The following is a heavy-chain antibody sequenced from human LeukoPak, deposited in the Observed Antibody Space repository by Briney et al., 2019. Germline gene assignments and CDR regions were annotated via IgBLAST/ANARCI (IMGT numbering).Heavy chain of an antibody. CDR2: TRFDGSNK. D-gene: IGHD3-16*01. J-gene: IGHJ4*02. Sequence: GGSLRLSCAASGFTFSSYGMYGVRQAPGKGLEWVAFTRFDGSNKHYADSVKGRFTISRDNPKNTLNLQMNSLRAEDTAVYYCAKGGERGTYYFDSWGQGTLVTVSS. CDR3: AKGGERGTYYFDS. V-gene: IGHV3-30*02. CDR1: GFTFSSYG.